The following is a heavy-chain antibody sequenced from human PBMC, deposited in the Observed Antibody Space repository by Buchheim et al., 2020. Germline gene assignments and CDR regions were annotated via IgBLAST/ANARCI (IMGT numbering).Heavy chain of an antibody. V-gene: IGHV3-21*01. D-gene: IGHD6-6*01. CDR2: ISSSSSYI. CDR3: ARDYLARIAARRFDY. J-gene: IGHJ4*02. CDR1: GFTFSSYS. Sequence: EVQLVESGGGLVKPGGSLRLSCAASGFTFSSYSMNWVRQATGKGLEWISSISSSSSYIYYADSVKGRFTISRDNAKNSLYLQMNSLRAEDTAVYYCARDYLARIAARRFDYWGQGTL.